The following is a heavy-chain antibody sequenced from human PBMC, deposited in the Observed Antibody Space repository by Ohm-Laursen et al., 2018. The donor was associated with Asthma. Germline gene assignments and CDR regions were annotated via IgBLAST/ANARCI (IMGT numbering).Heavy chain of an antibody. CDR1: GFTFRSYA. Sequence: SLRLSCAASGFTFRSYAMHWVRQAPGKGLEWLSCISAGGDTTYYADSVKGRFTISRDNSKNTLYLQMNSLRAADTAVYYCATFNWGSRGFDFWGQGALVTVSS. J-gene: IGHJ4*02. CDR3: ATFNWGSRGFDF. D-gene: IGHD7-27*01. V-gene: IGHV3-23*01. CDR2: ISAGGDTT.